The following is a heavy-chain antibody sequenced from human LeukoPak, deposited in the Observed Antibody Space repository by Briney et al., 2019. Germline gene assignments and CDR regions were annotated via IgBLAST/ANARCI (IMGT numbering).Heavy chain of an antibody. CDR1: GFTFKSYA. CDR3: ARIITGDLDY. V-gene: IGHV3-66*01. J-gene: IGHJ4*02. Sequence: GGSLRLSCAASGFTFKSYAMTWVRQAPGKGLEWVSVLYSGGSTYYVDSVKGRFTISRDNSKNTLYLQMNSLRAEDTAMYFCARIITGDLDYWGQGTLVTVSS. D-gene: IGHD7-27*01. CDR2: LYSGGST.